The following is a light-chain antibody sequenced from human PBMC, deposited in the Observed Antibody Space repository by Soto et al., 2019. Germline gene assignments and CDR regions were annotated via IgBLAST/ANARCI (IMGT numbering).Light chain of an antibody. CDR3: QQYNDWPPRT. J-gene: IGKJ1*01. V-gene: IGKV1-39*01. CDR1: QSISTY. CDR2: AAS. Sequence: DIQMTQSPSSLSASVGDRVTITCRASQSISTYLTWYQQKPGKAPNLLIYAASTLQSGVPSRFSGSGSGTDFTLTISSLQSEDFAVYYCQQYNDWPPRTFGQGTKVEIK.